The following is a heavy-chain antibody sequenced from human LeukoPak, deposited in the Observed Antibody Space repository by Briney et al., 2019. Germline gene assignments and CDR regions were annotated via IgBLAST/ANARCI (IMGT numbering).Heavy chain of an antibody. J-gene: IGHJ4*02. CDR1: GGSFSAYS. Sequence: SETLSLTCAVYGGSFSAYSWTWIRQPPEKGREWLGEINHSGSPNYNPSLESRVTISVDTSKRQFSLSLTSVTAADTAVYYCARTTYDRPRVANDWSRGTLVTVSS. CDR2: INHSGSP. CDR3: ARTTYDRPRVAND. V-gene: IGHV4-34*01. D-gene: IGHD3-3*01.